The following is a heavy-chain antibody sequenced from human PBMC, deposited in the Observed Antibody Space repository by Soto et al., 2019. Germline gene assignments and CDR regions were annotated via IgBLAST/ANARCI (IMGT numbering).Heavy chain of an antibody. D-gene: IGHD3-16*02. CDR1: GGSISSGGYY. J-gene: IGHJ5*02. CDR2: IYYSGST. V-gene: IGHV4-31*02. CDR3: ARGDIAYNWFDP. Sequence: PSETLSLTCTVSGGSISSGGYYWSWIRQHPGKGLEWIGYIYYSGSTYYNPSLKSRVTISVDTSKNQFSLKLSSVTAADTAVYYCARGDIAYNWFDPWGQGTLVTVSS.